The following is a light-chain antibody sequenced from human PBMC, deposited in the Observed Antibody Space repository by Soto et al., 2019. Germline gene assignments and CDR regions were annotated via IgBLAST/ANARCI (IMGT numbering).Light chain of an antibody. J-gene: IGLJ1*01. V-gene: IGLV2-14*01. CDR2: DVS. Sequence: QSVLTQPASVSGPPGQSITISCTGTSSDVGGYNYVSWYQQHPGKAPKLMIYDVSNRPSGVSNRFSGSKSGNTASLTISGLQAEDEADYYCSSYTSSSTPRYVFGTGTKVTVL. CDR1: SSDVGGYNY. CDR3: SSYTSSSTPRYV.